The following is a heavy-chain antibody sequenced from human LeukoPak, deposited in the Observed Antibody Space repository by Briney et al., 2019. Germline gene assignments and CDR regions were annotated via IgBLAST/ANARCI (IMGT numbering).Heavy chain of an antibody. Sequence: GASVKVSCKASGYTFTGYYMHWVRQAPGQGLEWMGWINPNSGGTNYAQKFQGRVTMTRDTSISTAYMELSRLRSDDTAVYYCARAGEHYYDSSGYPDGNHYWGQGTLVTVSS. CDR3: ARAGEHYYDSSGYPDGNHY. CDR1: GYTFTGYY. D-gene: IGHD3-22*01. J-gene: IGHJ4*02. V-gene: IGHV1-2*02. CDR2: INPNSGGT.